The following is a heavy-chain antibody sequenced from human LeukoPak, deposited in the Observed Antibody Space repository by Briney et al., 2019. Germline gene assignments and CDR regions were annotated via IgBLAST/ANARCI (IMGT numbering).Heavy chain of an antibody. D-gene: IGHD3-3*01. V-gene: IGHV3-30*04. CDR1: GFTFSSYA. CDR3: ARDRALEYYGMDV. Sequence: GGSLRLSCAASGFTFSSYAMHWVRQAPGKGLEWVAVISYDGSNKYYADSVKGRFTISGDNSKNTLYLQMNSLRAEDTAVYYCARDRALEYYGMDVWGKGTTVTVSS. CDR2: ISYDGSNK. J-gene: IGHJ6*04.